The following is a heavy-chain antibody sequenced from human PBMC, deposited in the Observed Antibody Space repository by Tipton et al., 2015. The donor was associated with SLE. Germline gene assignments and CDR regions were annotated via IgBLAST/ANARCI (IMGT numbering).Heavy chain of an antibody. CDR3: ARGGPWTISRSTILYFQH. CDR1: GGSISSYY. Sequence: TLSLTCTVSGGSISSYYWSWIRQPPGKGLEWIGYIYTSGSTNYNPSLKSRVTISVDTSRNQFSLKLSSVAAADTAVYYCARGGPWTISRSTILYFQHWGQGTLVTVSS. D-gene: IGHD3-3*01. CDR2: IYTSGST. V-gene: IGHV4-4*08. J-gene: IGHJ1*01.